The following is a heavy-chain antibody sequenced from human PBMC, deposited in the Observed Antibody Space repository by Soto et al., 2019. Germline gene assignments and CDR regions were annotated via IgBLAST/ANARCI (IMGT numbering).Heavy chain of an antibody. V-gene: IGHV1-18*01. J-gene: IGHJ6*02. Sequence: QVQLVQSGAEVKKPGASVKVSCKASGYTFTSYGISWVRQAPGQGLEWMGRISAYNGNTNYAQKLQGRVTMTPDTSTSTAYMALRSLRADDKAVYYCARDPPPMDAWGQGTTVTVSS. CDR1: GYTFTSYG. CDR2: ISAYNGNT. CDR3: ARDPPPMDA.